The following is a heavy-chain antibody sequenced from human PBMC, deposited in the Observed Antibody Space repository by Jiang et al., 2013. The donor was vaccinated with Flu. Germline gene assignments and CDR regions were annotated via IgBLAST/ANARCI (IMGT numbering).Heavy chain of an antibody. CDR3: TRDWYTISSPLLIDY. CDR2: IRSKAYGGTT. V-gene: IGHV3-49*02. Sequence: IRSKAYGGTTEYAASVKGRFTISRDDSKSIAYLQMNSLKTEDTAVYYCTRDWYTISSPLLIDYWGQGTLVTVSS. D-gene: IGHD3-3*01. J-gene: IGHJ4*02.